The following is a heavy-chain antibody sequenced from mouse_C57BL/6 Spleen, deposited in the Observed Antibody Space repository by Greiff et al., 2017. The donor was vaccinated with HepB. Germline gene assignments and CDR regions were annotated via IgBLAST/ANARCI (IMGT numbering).Heavy chain of an antibody. D-gene: IGHD2-4*01. Sequence: EVQLQQSGPVLVKPGASVKMSCKASGYTFTDYYMNWVKQSHGKSLEWIGVINPYNGGTSYNQKFKGKATLTVDKSSSTAYMELNSLTSEDSAVYYCARWLYDYGGAYWGQGTLVTVSA. J-gene: IGHJ3*01. CDR3: ARWLYDYGGAY. V-gene: IGHV1-19*01. CDR2: INPYNGGT. CDR1: GYTFTDYY.